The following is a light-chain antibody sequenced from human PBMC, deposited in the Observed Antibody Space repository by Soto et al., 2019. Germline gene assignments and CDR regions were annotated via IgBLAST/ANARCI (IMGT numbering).Light chain of an antibody. J-gene: IGLJ1*01. V-gene: IGLV1-40*01. Sequence: QSVLTQPPSVSGAPGRRFTISCTGITSNIGAGYDVHWYQQLPGTAPKLLMYDNNNRPSGVTARFSGSKSATSASLAIAGIEAEDEAEYYCQSYDSSLSGCYVLGNGTKLTVL. CDR2: DNN. CDR3: QSYDSSLSGCYV. CDR1: TSNIGAGYD.